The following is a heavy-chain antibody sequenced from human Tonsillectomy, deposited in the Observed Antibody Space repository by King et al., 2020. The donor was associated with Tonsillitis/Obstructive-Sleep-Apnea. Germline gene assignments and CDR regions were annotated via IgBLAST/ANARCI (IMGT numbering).Heavy chain of an antibody. D-gene: IGHD2-8*01. CDR2: IYDSGST. CDR1: GGSISSYY. Sequence: QLQESGPGRVKPSETLSLTCTVSGGSISSYYWSWIRQPPGKGLEWIGYIYDSGSTNYNPSLKSRVTISVDTSKNQFSLKLSSVTAADTAVYYCARDMVLEAGGDAFDIWGRGTMVTVSS. V-gene: IGHV4-59*01. J-gene: IGHJ3*02. CDR3: ARDMVLEAGGDAFDI.